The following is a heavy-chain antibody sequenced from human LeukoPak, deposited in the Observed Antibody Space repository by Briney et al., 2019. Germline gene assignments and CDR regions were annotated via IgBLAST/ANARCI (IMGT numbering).Heavy chain of an antibody. V-gene: IGHV1-2*02. CDR2: INPNTGAT. Sequence: GALVEVSCKSSGYTFTGYYMFWVRQAPGQGLEWMGWINPNTGATNYGQNFQGRVTLTRDTSIRTTFMELSSLRSDDTAVYYCARDERYCNGDNHYPDLGYWGQGTLVTVSS. J-gene: IGHJ4*02. D-gene: IGHD2-15*01. CDR1: GYTFTGYY. CDR3: ARDERYCNGDNHYPDLGY.